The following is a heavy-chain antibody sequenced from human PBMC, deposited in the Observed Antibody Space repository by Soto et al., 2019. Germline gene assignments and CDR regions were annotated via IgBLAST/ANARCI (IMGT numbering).Heavy chain of an antibody. Sequence: PSETLSLSCAFSGGSLSSSNWWSWVRPPPGKWLEWIGEIYHSGSTNYNPSLKSRVTISVDKSKNQFSLKLSSVTAADTAVYYCARGVITIFGVVPIGWFDPWGQGKRVTVSA. V-gene: IGHV4-4*02. CDR3: ARGVITIFGVVPIGWFDP. CDR1: GGSLSSSNW. D-gene: IGHD3-3*01. CDR2: IYHSGST. J-gene: IGHJ5*02.